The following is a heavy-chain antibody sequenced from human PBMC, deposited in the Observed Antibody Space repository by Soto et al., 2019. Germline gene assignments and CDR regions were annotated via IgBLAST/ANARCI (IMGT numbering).Heavy chain of an antibody. CDR2: ISGSGGST. CDR1: GFTFSSYA. V-gene: IGHV3-23*01. D-gene: IGHD3-10*01. CDR3: AKDEGNRGGYGMEV. Sequence: EVQLLESGGGLVQPGGSLRLSCAASGFTFSSYAMSWVRQAPGKGLEWVSAISGSGGSTYYADSVKGRFTISRDKSKNTLYLQMNSLRAEHTAVDYCAKDEGNRGGYGMEVWGQGTTLTVSS. J-gene: IGHJ6*02.